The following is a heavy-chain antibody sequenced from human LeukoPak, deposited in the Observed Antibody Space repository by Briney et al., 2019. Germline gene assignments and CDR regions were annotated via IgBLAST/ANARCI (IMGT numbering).Heavy chain of an antibody. Sequence: SETLSLTCTVSGGSISSYYWSWIRQPAGKGLEWIGRIYTSGSTNYNPSLKSRVTMSVDTSKNQFSLKLSSVTAADTAVYYCAREPRHSRDHYYYYMDVWGKGTTVTVSS. J-gene: IGHJ6*03. CDR1: GGSISSYY. CDR3: AREPRHSRDHYYYYMDV. V-gene: IGHV4-4*07. D-gene: IGHD6-13*01. CDR2: IYTSGST.